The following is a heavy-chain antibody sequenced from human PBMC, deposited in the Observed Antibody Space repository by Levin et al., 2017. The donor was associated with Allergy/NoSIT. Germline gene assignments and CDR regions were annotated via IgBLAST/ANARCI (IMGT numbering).Heavy chain of an antibody. J-gene: IGHJ6*02. CDR2: IYYSGST. V-gene: IGHV4-59*01. CDR3: ARDRTTQHASGVYYYGMDV. D-gene: IGHD4-11*01. CDR1: GGSISSYY. Sequence: SETLSLTCTVSGGSISSYYWSWIRQPPGKGLEWIGCIYYSGSTNYNPSLKSRVTISVDTSKNQFSLRLSSVTAADTAVYYCARDRTTQHASGVYYYGMDVWGQGTTVTVSS.